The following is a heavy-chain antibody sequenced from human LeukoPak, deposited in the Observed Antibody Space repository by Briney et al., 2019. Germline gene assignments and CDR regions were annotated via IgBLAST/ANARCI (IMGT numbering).Heavy chain of an antibody. CDR2: ISGRGNYV. CDR1: GFTFSDYF. V-gene: IGHV3-11*06. D-gene: IGHD6-13*01. Sequence: GWSLRLSCAASGFTFSDYFMSWVRQAPGKGLEWLSYISGRGNYVDYAESLKGRITISRDNAKNSLYLQMNSLRAEDTAVYYCARSGIGATEIDYWGQGTLVTVSS. J-gene: IGHJ4*02. CDR3: ARSGIGATEIDY.